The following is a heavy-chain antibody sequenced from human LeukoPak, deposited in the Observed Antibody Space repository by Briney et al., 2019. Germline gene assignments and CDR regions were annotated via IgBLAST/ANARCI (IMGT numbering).Heavy chain of an antibody. CDR3: ATEKYSGSYYVFDY. CDR1: GYTFTGYY. D-gene: IGHD1-26*01. J-gene: IGHJ4*02. Sequence: ASVKVSCKASGYTFTGYYMHWVRQAPGQGLEWMGWINPNSGGTNYAQKFQGWVTMTRDTSISTAYMELSRLRSDDTAVYYCATEKYSGSYYVFDYWGQGTLVTVSS. CDR2: INPNSGGT. V-gene: IGHV1-2*04.